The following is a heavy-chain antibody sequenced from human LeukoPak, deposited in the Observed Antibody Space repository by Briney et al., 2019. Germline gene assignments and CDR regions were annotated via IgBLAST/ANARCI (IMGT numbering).Heavy chain of an antibody. CDR2: ITGGGSGI. J-gene: IGHJ4*02. D-gene: IGHD3-9*01. V-gene: IGHV3-23*01. CDR3: AKWGDYDVLTGYYVSDY. Sequence: GGSLRLFCAASGFTFSNYAMSWVRQAPGKGLEWVSAITGGGSGIYYADSMKSRFTISRDNSKNTLYPQINSLRAEDTAVYYCAKWGDYDVLTGYYVSDYWGQGTLVTVSS. CDR1: GFTFSNYA.